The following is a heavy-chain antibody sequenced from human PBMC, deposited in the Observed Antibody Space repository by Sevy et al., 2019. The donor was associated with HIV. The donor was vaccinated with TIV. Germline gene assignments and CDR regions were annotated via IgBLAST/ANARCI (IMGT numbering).Heavy chain of an antibody. CDR3: STSRRDYYNYYFDY. V-gene: IGHV3-48*03. J-gene: IGHJ4*01. Sequence: WGCLRLSCAASGLSFRSYELNWVRQAPGKGLQRISYISTGGGTIFYADSVKGRFTVSRDNAKNSVFLQINSLRAEDTAVYFCSTSRRDYYNYYFDYWGHGTLVTVSS. CDR1: GLSFRSYE. D-gene: IGHD3-22*01. CDR2: ISTGGGTI.